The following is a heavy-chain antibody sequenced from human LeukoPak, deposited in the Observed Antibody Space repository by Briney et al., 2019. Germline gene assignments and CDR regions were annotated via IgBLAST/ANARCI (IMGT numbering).Heavy chain of an antibody. V-gene: IGHV3-23*01. D-gene: IGHD5-24*01. Sequence: GGSLRLSCAASGFTFNIYAMSWVRQAPGKGLEWVSAISETSRKTYYADSVKGRFTISRDNSENTLYLQMNGLRDEDTAVYYCVQEARRDGYKLAPVAEHWGQGTLVTVSS. J-gene: IGHJ1*01. CDR2: ISETSRKT. CDR1: GFTFNIYA. CDR3: VQEARRDGYKLAPVAEH.